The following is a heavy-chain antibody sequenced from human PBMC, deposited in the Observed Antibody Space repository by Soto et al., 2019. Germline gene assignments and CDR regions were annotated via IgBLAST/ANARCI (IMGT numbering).Heavy chain of an antibody. CDR2: IFSNDEK. V-gene: IGHV2-26*01. CDR3: ARCITIFGVVRDGMDV. Sequence: QVTLKESGPVLVKPTETLTLTCTVSGFSLSNARMGVSWIRQPPGKALEWLAHIFSNDEKSYSTSLKSRLTISKDTSKRQVVLTMTNMDPVDTATYYCARCITIFGVVRDGMDVWGQGTTVTVSS. CDR1: GFSLSNARMG. J-gene: IGHJ6*02. D-gene: IGHD3-3*01.